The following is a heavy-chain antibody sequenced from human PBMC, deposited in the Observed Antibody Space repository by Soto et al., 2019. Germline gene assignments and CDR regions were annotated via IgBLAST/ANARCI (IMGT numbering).Heavy chain of an antibody. D-gene: IGHD3-10*01. Sequence: EVQLVESGGRLVQRGGSLRLSCAASGFNFSSYSMNWVRQAPGKGLEWGSYISGRGFTMYYADSVKGVPTISRDNAQDSLYLKLTTWRDEDTAVYFCARGGTSLIMAGDHWGQGTLVTVSS. J-gene: IGHJ4*02. CDR2: ISGRGFTM. V-gene: IGHV3-48*02. CDR3: ARGGTSLIMAGDH. CDR1: GFNFSSYS.